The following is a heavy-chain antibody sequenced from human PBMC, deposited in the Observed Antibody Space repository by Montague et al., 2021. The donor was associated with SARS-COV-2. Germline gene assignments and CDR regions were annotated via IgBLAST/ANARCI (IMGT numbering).Heavy chain of an antibody. CDR1: GGSISSYY. CDR2: IYYSGST. CDR3: ARASITMVRGVTRWYFDL. V-gene: IGHV4-59*13. Sequence: ETLSLTCTVSGGSISSYYWSWIRQPPGKGLEWIGYIYYSGSTNYNPSLKSRVTISVDTSKNQFSLKLSSVTAADTAVYYCARASITMVRGVTRWYFDLWGRGTLVTVSS. J-gene: IGHJ2*01. D-gene: IGHD3-10*01.